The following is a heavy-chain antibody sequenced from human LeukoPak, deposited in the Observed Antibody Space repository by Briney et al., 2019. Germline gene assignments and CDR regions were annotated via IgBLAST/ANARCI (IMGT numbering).Heavy chain of an antibody. J-gene: IGHJ3*01. CDR2: SSSDGSTK. D-gene: IGHD3-16*01. V-gene: IGHV3-30*19. Sequence: PGGSLRLSCAASGLTFSSYGMHWVRQAAGKGLEWVALSSSDGSTKYNADSVQGRFAISRDDSKNTLYLQMNSLRAEDTAVYFCARGIWGEGSVAFDVWGQGTMVTVS. CDR1: GLTFSSYG. CDR3: ARGIWGEGSVAFDV.